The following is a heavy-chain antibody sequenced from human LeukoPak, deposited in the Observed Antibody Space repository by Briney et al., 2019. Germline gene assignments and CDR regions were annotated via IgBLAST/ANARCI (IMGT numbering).Heavy chain of an antibody. D-gene: IGHD3-22*01. CDR2: ISYDGSHK. V-gene: IGHV3-30*18. CDR1: GFSFSSYG. J-gene: IGHJ4*02. Sequence: HPGPSLRLSCAASGFSFSSYGMHWVRQGPGKGLEWVAVISYDGSHKYYADSVKGRFAISRDHSKNTLYLQMNSLRAEDTAVYYCAKSDYSYDSSGYLGVDYWGQGTLVTVSS. CDR3: AKSDYSYDSSGYLGVDY.